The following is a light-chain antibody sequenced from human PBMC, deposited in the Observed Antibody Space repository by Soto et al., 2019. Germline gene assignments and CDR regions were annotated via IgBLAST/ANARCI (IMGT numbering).Light chain of an antibody. CDR3: ATWDDSLSGHYV. CDR2: EVS. Sequence: QSVLTQPPSVSGSPGQSVTISCTGTSSDIGAYNRVSWYQQPPGTAPKLMIYEVSDRTSGVPDRFSGSKSGTSASLAISGLRSDDEADYYCATWDDSLSGHYVFGTGTKSPS. J-gene: IGLJ1*01. CDR1: SSDIGAYNR. V-gene: IGLV2-18*01.